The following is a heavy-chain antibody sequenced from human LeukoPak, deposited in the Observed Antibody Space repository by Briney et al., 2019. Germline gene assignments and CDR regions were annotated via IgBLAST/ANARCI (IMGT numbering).Heavy chain of an antibody. CDR2: ISGGGGST. Sequence: GGSLRLSCAASGFTFSSYAMSWVRQAPGKGLEWVSAISGGGGSTYYADSVKGRFTISRDNSKNTLYLQMNSLRAEDTAVYYCAKDPGRRNLFDPWGQGTLVTVSS. CDR1: GFTFSSYA. V-gene: IGHV3-23*01. J-gene: IGHJ5*02. CDR3: AKDPGRRNLFDP.